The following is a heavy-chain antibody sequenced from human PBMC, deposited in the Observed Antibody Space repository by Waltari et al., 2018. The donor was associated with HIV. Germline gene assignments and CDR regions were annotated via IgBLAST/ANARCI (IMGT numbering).Heavy chain of an antibody. Sequence: QVQLVESGGGVVQPGRSLRLSCAASGFTFSSYGMHWVRQAPGKGLEWVAVIWYDGSNKYYADSVKGRFTISRDNSKNTLYLQMNSLRAEDTAVYYCARDNDYGDYVRYYFDYWGQGTLVTVSS. CDR2: IWYDGSNK. J-gene: IGHJ4*02. CDR3: ARDNDYGDYVRYYFDY. CDR1: GFTFSSYG. V-gene: IGHV3-33*01. D-gene: IGHD4-17*01.